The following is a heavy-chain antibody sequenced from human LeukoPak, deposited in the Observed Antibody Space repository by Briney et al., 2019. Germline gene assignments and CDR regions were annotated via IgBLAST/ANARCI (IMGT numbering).Heavy chain of an antibody. J-gene: IGHJ4*02. V-gene: IGHV4-59*01. CDR1: GGSISSYY. Sequence: PSETLSLTCTVSGGSISSYYWSWIRQPPGKGLEWIGYIYYSGSTNYNPSLKSRVTISVDTSKNQLSLKLSSVTAADTAVYYCARLGSYGGTMIDYWGQGTLVTVSS. CDR3: ARLGSYGGTMIDY. D-gene: IGHD4-23*01. CDR2: IYYSGST.